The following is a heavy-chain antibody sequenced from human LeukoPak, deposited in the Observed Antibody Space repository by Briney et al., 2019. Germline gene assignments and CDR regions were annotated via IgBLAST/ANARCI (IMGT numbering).Heavy chain of an antibody. D-gene: IGHD6-19*01. V-gene: IGHV3-33*06. CDR2: IWYGGSNK. Sequence: PGKSLRLSCAASGFTFNSFAMHWVRQAPGKGLEWVAVIWYGGSNKYYADSVKGRFTISRDNSKNTLYLQMNSLRAEDTAVYYCAKDRRQWLALDYWGQGTLVTVSS. CDR3: AKDRRQWLALDY. CDR1: GFTFNSFA. J-gene: IGHJ4*02.